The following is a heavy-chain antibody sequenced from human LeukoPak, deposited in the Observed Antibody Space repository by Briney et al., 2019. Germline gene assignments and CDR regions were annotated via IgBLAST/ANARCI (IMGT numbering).Heavy chain of an antibody. CDR2: IKEDGREK. Sequence: GGSLRLSCEASGFRFSDYWMTWVRQATGKGLEWVANIKEDGREKYYVDSVKGRFTLSKDNAKNSVYLQMNSLGAEDTAVYYCARGWGEKGYCRGGTYNNPQFDYWGQGILVTVSS. D-gene: IGHD2-15*01. J-gene: IGHJ4*02. CDR3: ARGWGEKGYCRGGTYNNPQFDY. V-gene: IGHV3-7*01. CDR1: GFRFSDYW.